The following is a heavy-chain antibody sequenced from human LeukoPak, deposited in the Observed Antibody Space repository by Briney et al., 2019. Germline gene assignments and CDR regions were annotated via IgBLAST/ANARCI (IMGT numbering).Heavy chain of an antibody. CDR3: ARVGYSYYYYMDV. CDR1: GRSISSYY. J-gene: IGHJ6*03. V-gene: IGHV4-59*01. CDR2: IYYSGST. D-gene: IGHD3-22*01. Sequence: SETLSLTCTVSGRSISSYYWSWIRQPPGKGLEWVGYIYYSGSTNYNPSLKSRVTISADTSKSPFSLKLSCVTAADTAVYSCARVGYSYYYYMDVWGKGTTVTVSS.